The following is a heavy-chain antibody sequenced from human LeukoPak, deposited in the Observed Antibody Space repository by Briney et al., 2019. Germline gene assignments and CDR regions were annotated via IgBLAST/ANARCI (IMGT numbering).Heavy chain of an antibody. V-gene: IGHV4-39*07. CDR3: AKDRGCLQLVSYAFDI. J-gene: IGHJ3*02. Sequence: PSETLSLTCTVSGYSISSSSYFCGWIRQPPGKGLEWSGSICYSDTTYYIPCIVSLVTISINTSNNQFSLKLSSVTAAVTYYSDCAKDRGCLQLVSYAFDIWGQGTMVTVSS. CDR2: ICYSDTT. D-gene: IGHD5-24*01. CDR1: GYSISSSSYF.